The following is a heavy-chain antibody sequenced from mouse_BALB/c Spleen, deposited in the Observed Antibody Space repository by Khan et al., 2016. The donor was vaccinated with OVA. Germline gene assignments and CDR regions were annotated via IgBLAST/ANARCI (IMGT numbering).Heavy chain of an antibody. D-gene: IGHD2-3*01. V-gene: IGHV5-9-3*01. CDR2: IRSGGSYT. CDR1: GFTFSSYA. Sequence: EVELVESGGGLVKPGGSLKLSCAASGFTFSSYAMSWVLQTPEKRLEWVATIRSGGSYTYYPHSVKVRFTISRDNAKNTLYLQMSSLTSEDTAMYYCASTDGYYGRGAMDSWGQGTSVTVSS. CDR3: ASTDGYYGRGAMDS. J-gene: IGHJ4*01.